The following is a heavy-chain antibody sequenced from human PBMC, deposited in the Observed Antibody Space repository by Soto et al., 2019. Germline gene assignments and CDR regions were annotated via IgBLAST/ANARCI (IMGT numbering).Heavy chain of an antibody. V-gene: IGHV3-23*01. J-gene: IGHJ4*02. CDR3: AKDRVDYGDYRGLDY. CDR2: ISGSGTNR. D-gene: IGHD4-17*01. Sequence: EVQLLESGGGLVQPGGSLRLSCAASGFTFSSYAMTWVRQAPGKGLEWVSAISGSGTNRYYADSVKGRFTISRDKSKNTLYLQMNSLRAEDTDVYYCAKDRVDYGDYRGLDYWGQGTLVTVSS. CDR1: GFTFSSYA.